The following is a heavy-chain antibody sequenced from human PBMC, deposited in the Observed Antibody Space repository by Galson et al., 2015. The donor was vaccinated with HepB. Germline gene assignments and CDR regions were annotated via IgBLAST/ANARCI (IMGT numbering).Heavy chain of an antibody. V-gene: IGHV3-7*01. D-gene: IGHD6-19*01. J-gene: IGHJ4*02. CDR2: IKHTGSEK. CDR1: GFTFSNYW. CDR3: AKEGGWSGFYFDY. Sequence: SLRLSCAASGFTFSNYWMNWVRQAPGKGLEWVANIKHTGSEKYYVDSVKGRFTISRDNAKNTLYLQMNSLRAEDTAMYYCAKEGGWSGFYFDYWGQGTLVTVSS.